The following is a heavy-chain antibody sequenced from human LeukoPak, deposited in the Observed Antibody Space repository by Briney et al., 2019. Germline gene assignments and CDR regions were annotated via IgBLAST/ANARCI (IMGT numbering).Heavy chain of an antibody. CDR3: ARGRSSSSWYNPLFDY. D-gene: IGHD6-13*01. V-gene: IGHV4-38-2*01. CDR1: GYSISSGYY. CDR2: IYHSGST. J-gene: IGHJ4*02. Sequence: SETLSLTCAVSGYSISSGYYWGWIRQPPGKGLEWIGSIYHSGSTYYNPSLKSRVTISVDTSKNQFSLKLSSVTAADTAVYYCARGRSSSSWYNPLFDYWGQGTLVTVSS.